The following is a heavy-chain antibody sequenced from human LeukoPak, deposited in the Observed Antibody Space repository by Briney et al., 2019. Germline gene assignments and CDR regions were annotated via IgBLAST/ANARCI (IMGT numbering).Heavy chain of an antibody. CDR3: ARSTVVTPVYEYFQH. J-gene: IGHJ1*01. CDR2: ISAYNGNT. CDR1: GYTFTSYG. V-gene: IGHV1-18*01. Sequence: ASVKVSCKASGYTFTSYGISWVRQAPGQGLEWMGWISAYNGNTNYAQKLQGRVTMTTDTSTSTAYMELRSLRSDDTAVYYCARSTVVTPVYEYFQHWGRGTLVTVSS. D-gene: IGHD4-23*01.